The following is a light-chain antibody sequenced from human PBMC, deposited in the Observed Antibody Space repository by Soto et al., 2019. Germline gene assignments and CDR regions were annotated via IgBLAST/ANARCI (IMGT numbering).Light chain of an antibody. CDR2: DVT. V-gene: IGLV2-14*01. J-gene: IGLJ1*01. CDR1: SSDVGGYKY. CDR3: SSYTSSSSYV. Sequence: QSALTQPASVSGSPGQSITISCTGTSSDVGGYKYVSWYQQHPDKAPKLIIYDVTNRPSGISNRFSGSKSGNTASLTISRLQAEDEADYYCSSYTSSSSYVFGTGTKLTVL.